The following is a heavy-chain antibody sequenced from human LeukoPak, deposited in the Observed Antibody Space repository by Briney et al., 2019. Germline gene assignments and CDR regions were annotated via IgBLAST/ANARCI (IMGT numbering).Heavy chain of an antibody. V-gene: IGHV4-4*07. Sequence: SETLSLTCSVSGGSITGYYWTWIRQPAGKGLEWIGRIYSSGDTNYNASLKSRVTMSVDTSKNQSSLKLSSVTAADTAVYYCAREGDTRPIPQNAFDIWGQGTMVTVSS. J-gene: IGHJ3*02. D-gene: IGHD3-22*01. CDR3: AREGDTRPIPQNAFDI. CDR2: IYSSGDT. CDR1: GGSITGYY.